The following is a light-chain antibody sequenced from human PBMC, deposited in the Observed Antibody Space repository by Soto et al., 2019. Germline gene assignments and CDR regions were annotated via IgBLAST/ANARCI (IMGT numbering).Light chain of an antibody. Sequence: DTQMTQSPSSLSASVGDRVIITCRASQRIGSYLNWYQQKPGKAPKLLIYATSSLQSGVPSRFSGSGSETDFTLTISSLQPEDFATYYCQQSYSTPRTFGQGTKVEVK. CDR1: QRIGSY. CDR3: QQSYSTPRT. V-gene: IGKV1-39*01. CDR2: ATS. J-gene: IGKJ1*01.